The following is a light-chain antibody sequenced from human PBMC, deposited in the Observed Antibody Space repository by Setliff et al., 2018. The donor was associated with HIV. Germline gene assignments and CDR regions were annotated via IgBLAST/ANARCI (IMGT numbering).Light chain of an antibody. Sequence: QSALTQPRSVSGSPGQSVTISCTGTNSDVGGYNYVSWYQQHPGNAPKLMIYDVSKRPSGVPDRFSGSKSGNTASLTISGLQAEDEADYYCFSYAGSNNFVFGTGTKVTVL. V-gene: IGLV2-11*01. CDR2: DVS. CDR3: FSYAGSNNFV. J-gene: IGLJ1*01. CDR1: NSDVGGYNY.